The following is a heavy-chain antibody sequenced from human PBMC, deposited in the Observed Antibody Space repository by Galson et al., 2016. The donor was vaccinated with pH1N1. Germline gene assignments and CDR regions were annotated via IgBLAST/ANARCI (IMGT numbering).Heavy chain of an antibody. Sequence: VRQAPGQGLEWMGGIIPIFNTAKYAQNFQGRVTITADESTTTTYMELSSLRSEDTAVYYCAREDYYDTDLSDWYFDLWGRGTLVTVSS. CDR2: IIPIFNTA. J-gene: IGHJ2*01. D-gene: IGHD3-22*01. CDR3: AREDYYDTDLSDWYFDL. V-gene: IGHV1-69*01.